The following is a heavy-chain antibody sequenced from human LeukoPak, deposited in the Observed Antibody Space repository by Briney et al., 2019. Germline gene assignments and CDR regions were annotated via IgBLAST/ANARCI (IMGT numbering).Heavy chain of an antibody. CDR1: GYAFTTYF. D-gene: IGHD2-8*01. V-gene: IGHV1-46*01. J-gene: IGHJ4*02. CDR2: INPSDGTT. Sequence: ASVKASCKASGYAFTTYFIQWVRQAPGQGLEWMGIINPSDGTTSYAQQFQGRVTMTRDTSTSTVYMELRSLRSEDTAVFYCARIHKYCNDGVCSDYWGQGTLVTVSS. CDR3: ARIHKYCNDGVCSDY.